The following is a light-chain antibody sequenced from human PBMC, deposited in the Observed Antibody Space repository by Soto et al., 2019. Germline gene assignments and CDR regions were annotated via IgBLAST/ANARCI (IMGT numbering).Light chain of an antibody. CDR2: DVS. V-gene: IGKV3-11*01. CDR1: QSVGNY. Sequence: EIVLTQSPATLSLSLGERATLSCRARQSVGNYLGWYQQRPGQASRLLMSDVSRRATGIPARFSGSGSGTDFTLTISSLEPEDVAVYYCQHRVHGATFGGGTKVEIK. J-gene: IGKJ4*01. CDR3: QHRVHGAT.